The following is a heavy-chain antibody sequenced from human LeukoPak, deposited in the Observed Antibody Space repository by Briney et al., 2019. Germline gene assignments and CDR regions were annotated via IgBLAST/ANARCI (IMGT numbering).Heavy chain of an antibody. CDR3: ARSNDYDYHFNY. D-gene: IGHD5-12*01. CDR1: GGSFNNYA. J-gene: IGHJ4*02. CDR2: FIPILDTT. V-gene: IGHV1-69*05. Sequence: SVKVSCKASGGSFNNYAVTWVRQAPGQGLEWMGGFIPILDTTNYAPNFQGRVTITTDESSTTAYMELSSLKWEDTALYYCARSNDYDYHFNYWGRGTLVTVSS.